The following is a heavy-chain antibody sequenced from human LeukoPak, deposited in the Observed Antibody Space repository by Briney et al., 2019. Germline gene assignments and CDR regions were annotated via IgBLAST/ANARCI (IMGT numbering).Heavy chain of an antibody. Sequence: ASVKVSCKVSGYTLTELSMHRVRQAPGKGLEWMGGFDPEDGETIYAQKFQGRVTMTEDTSTDTAYMELSSLRSEDTAVYYCLVVGATDFDYWGQGTLVTVSS. V-gene: IGHV1-24*01. CDR2: FDPEDGET. D-gene: IGHD1-26*01. J-gene: IGHJ4*02. CDR3: LVVGATDFDY. CDR1: GYTLTELS.